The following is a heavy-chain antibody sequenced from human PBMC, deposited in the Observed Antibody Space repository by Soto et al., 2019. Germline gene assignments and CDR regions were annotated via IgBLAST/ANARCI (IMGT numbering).Heavy chain of an antibody. CDR1: GFTFDDYG. J-gene: IGHJ6*02. CDR3: ARDSGFYYDSSGYYSYYYYGMDV. V-gene: IGHV3-20*04. Sequence: AGGSLRLSCAASGFTFDDYGMSWVRQVPGKGLEWVSGVNWNGGSTGYVESVKGRFTISRDNAKNSLYLQMNSLRAEDTAVYYCARDSGFYYDSSGYYSYYYYGMDVWGQGTTVTVSS. D-gene: IGHD3-22*01. CDR2: VNWNGGST.